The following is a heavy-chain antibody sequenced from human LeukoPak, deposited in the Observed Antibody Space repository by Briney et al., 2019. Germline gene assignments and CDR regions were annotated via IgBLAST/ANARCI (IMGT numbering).Heavy chain of an antibody. Sequence: SETLSLTCTVSGGSISSSSYYWGWIRQPPGKGLEWIGSIYYSGSTYYNPSLKSRVTISADTSKNQFSLKLSSVTAADTAVYYCARPVYVDIVATTLFDYWGQGTLVTVSS. CDR2: IYYSGST. CDR1: GGSISSSSYY. V-gene: IGHV4-39*01. J-gene: IGHJ4*02. CDR3: ARPVYVDIVATTLFDY. D-gene: IGHD5-12*01.